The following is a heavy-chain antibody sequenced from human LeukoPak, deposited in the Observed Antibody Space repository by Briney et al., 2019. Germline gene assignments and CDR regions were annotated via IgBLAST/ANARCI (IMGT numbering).Heavy chain of an antibody. CDR1: GFTVSSNY. CDR3: ASHYYGSGSWAQ. Sequence: GGSLRLSCAASGFTVSSNYMSWVRQAPGKGLEWVANIKQDGSEKYYVDSVKGRFTISRDNAKNSLYLQMNSLRAEDTAVYYCASHYYGSGSWAQWGQGTLVTVSS. J-gene: IGHJ4*02. V-gene: IGHV3-7*01. CDR2: IKQDGSEK. D-gene: IGHD3-10*01.